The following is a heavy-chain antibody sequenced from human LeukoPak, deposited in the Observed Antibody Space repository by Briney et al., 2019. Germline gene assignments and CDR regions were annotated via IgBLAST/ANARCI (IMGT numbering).Heavy chain of an antibody. V-gene: IGHV3-7*01. CDR2: IKPDGSNT. J-gene: IGHJ4*02. CDR3: AAEGVTPAPGTLDY. Sequence: GGSLCLACVDSGFTSCNYWMSWVRQAPGKGLQWVANIKPDGSNTYYADSMRGRFTISRDNAKNSLYLQMNSLRAEDTAVYYCAAEGVTPAPGTLDYWGQGTLVTVAS. D-gene: IGHD2-2*01. CDR1: GFTSCNYW.